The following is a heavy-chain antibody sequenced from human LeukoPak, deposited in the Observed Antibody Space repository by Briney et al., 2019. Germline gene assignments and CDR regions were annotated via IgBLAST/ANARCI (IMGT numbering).Heavy chain of an antibody. CDR1: GFTFSGSA. CDR2: IRTKYNNYAT. Sequence: GGSLRLSCAASGFTFSGSAMHWVRQASGKGLEWVGRIRTKYNNYATTYAASVKGRFTISRDDSKNTAYPQMNSLKTEDTAVYYCAGVRPYYDSSGLDYWGQGTLVTVSS. D-gene: IGHD3-22*01. J-gene: IGHJ4*02. CDR3: AGVRPYYDSSGLDY. V-gene: IGHV3-73*01.